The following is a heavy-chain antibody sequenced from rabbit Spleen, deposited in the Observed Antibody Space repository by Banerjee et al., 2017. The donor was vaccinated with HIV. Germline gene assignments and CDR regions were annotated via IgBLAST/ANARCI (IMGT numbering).Heavy chain of an antibody. Sequence: QSLEESGGGLVKPGTSLTLICTASGFSFSSGYDMSWVRQAPGKGLEWIGFIYTGNAKNYYASWAKGRFTISKTSSTTVTLQVTSLTAADTATYFCARDLVAVIGWNLNLWGPGTLVTVS. J-gene: IGHJ4*01. CDR3: ARDLVAVIGWNLNL. V-gene: IGHV1S40*01. CDR1: GFSFSSGYD. D-gene: IGHD1-1*01. CDR2: IYTGNAKN.